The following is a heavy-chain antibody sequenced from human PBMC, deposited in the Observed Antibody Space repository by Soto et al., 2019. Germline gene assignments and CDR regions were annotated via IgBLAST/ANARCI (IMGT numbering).Heavy chain of an antibody. D-gene: IGHD2-21*02. CDR2: FYYSGST. J-gene: IGHJ4*02. V-gene: IGHV4-31*03. CDR3: ARGVASVVTSYFDY. Sequence: PSETLSLTCTVSGGSISTGGYYWNWIRQHPGKGLEWIGYFYYSGSTYYNPSLKSRVTISVNTSKNQFSLKLSSVTAADTAVYYCARGVASVVTSYFDYWGQGTLVTVSS. CDR1: GGSISTGGYY.